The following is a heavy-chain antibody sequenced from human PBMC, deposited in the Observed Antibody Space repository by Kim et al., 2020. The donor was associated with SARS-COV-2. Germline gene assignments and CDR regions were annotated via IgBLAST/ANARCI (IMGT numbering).Heavy chain of an antibody. V-gene: IGHV1-18*01. J-gene: IGHJ4*02. CDR3: ARGASSWYYFDY. Sequence: NNAQKIQGRVTMTTDTSTGTAYMELRSLRSDDTAVYYCARGASSWYYFDYWGQGTLFTVSS. D-gene: IGHD6-13*01.